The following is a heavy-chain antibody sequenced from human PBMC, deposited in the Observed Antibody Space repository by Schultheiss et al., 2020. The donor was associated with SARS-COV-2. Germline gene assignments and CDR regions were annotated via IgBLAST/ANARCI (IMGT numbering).Heavy chain of an antibody. V-gene: IGHV4-34*01. CDR2: INHSGST. CDR3: ARAIAAAGIWFDP. D-gene: IGHD6-13*01. CDR1: GWSFSGYY. Sequence: SQTLSLTCAVYGWSFSGYYWSWIRQPPGKGLEWIGEINHSGSTNYNPSLKSRVTISVDTSKNQFSLKLSSVTAADTAVYYCARAIAAAGIWFDPWGQGTLVTVSS. J-gene: IGHJ5*02.